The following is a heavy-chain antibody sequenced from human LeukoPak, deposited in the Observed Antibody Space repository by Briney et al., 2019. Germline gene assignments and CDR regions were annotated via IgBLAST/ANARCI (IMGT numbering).Heavy chain of an antibody. CDR2: IKEDGSEK. V-gene: IGHV3-7*03. J-gene: IGHJ4*02. CDR3: ARDLSGGGYDY. Sequence: GGSLRLSCAASGFTFSSYWMSWVRQAPGKGLEWVANIKEDGSEKYYVDSVKGRFTISRDNAKNSLYLQMNSPRAEDTAVYYCARDLSGGGYDYWGQGTLVTVSS. D-gene: IGHD3-16*01. CDR1: GFTFSSYW.